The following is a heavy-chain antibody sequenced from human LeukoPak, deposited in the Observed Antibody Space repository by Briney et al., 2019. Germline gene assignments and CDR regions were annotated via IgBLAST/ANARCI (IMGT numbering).Heavy chain of an antibody. CDR3: ARHSVGASLFDY. D-gene: IGHD1-26*01. CDR2: IYYSGST. CDR1: GGSFSVYY. V-gene: IGHV4-59*08. Sequence: PSETLSLTCAVSGGSFSVYYWSWIRQPPGKGLEWIGYIYYSGSTNYNPSLKSRVTISVDTSKNQFSLKLSSVTAADTAVYYCARHSVGASLFDYWGQGTLVTVSS. J-gene: IGHJ4*02.